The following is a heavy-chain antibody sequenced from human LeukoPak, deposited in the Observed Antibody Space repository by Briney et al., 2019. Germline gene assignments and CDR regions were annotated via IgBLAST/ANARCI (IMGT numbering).Heavy chain of an antibody. Sequence: GGSLRLSCAASGFSVSSNYMSWVRQAPGKRLESVSVIYGGGSTHYADSVKGRFTISRDNSKNTLSLQMNSLRDEDTAVYYCVKSYSGWTGKSWGQGTLVTVSS. CDR3: VKSYSGWTGKS. V-gene: IGHV3-66*01. D-gene: IGHD6-19*01. J-gene: IGHJ5*02. CDR2: IYGGGST. CDR1: GFSVSSNY.